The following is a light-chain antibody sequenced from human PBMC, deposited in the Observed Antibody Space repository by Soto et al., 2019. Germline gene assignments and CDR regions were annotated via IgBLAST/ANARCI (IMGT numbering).Light chain of an antibody. Sequence: EIVLTQSPATLSLSPGERATLSCGASQSVSSSHLAWYQQRPGLAPRLLIYDSSSRATGIPDRFSGSGSGTDFNLTISRLEPEDFAVYYCQQYGSSSPYTFGQGTKLEIK. V-gene: IGKV3D-20*01. CDR2: DSS. J-gene: IGKJ2*01. CDR1: QSVSSSH. CDR3: QQYGSSSPYT.